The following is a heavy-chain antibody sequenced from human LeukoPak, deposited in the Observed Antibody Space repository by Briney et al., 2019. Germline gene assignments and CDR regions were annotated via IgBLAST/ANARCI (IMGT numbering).Heavy chain of an antibody. CDR1: GFTFNSYA. CDR3: AKDGYNLRAFDI. D-gene: IGHD5-24*01. Sequence: GGSLRLSCAASGFTFNSYAMSWVRQAPGKGLEWVSAISGSGGSTYYADSVKGRFTISRDNSKNTLCLQMNSLRAEDTAVYYCAKDGYNLRAFDIWGQGTMVTVSS. CDR2: ISGSGGST. V-gene: IGHV3-23*01. J-gene: IGHJ3*02.